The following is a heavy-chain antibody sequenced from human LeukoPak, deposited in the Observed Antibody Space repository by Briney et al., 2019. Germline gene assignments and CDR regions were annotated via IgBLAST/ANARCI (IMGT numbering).Heavy chain of an antibody. D-gene: IGHD5-18*01. J-gene: IGHJ4*02. V-gene: IGHV4-34*01. Sequence: KTSETLSLTCAVYGGSFSGYYWSWIRQPPGKGLEWIGEINHSGSTNYDPSLKSRVTISVDTSKNQFSLKLSSVTAADTAVYYCARGPGDEVGTAMVTPFDYWGQGTLVTVSS. CDR2: INHSGST. CDR3: ARGPGDEVGTAMVTPFDY. CDR1: GGSFSGYY.